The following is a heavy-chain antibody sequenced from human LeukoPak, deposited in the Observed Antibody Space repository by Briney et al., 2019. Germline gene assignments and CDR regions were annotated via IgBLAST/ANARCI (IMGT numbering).Heavy chain of an antibody. CDR3: ARGTWDY. V-gene: IGHV4-39*01. CDR1: GGSISSSSYY. CDR2: IYYSGST. Sequence: SETLSLTCTVSGGSISSSSYYWGWIRQPPGKGLEWIGSIYYSGSTYYNPSLKSRVTISVDTPKNQFSLKLSSVTAADTAVYYCARGTWDYWGQGTLVTVSS. J-gene: IGHJ4*02.